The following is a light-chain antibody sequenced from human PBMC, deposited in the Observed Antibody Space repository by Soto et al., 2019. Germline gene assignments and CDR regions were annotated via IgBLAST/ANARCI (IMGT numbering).Light chain of an antibody. CDR3: SSYRVGGSNV. J-gene: IGLJ1*01. CDR2: NVN. V-gene: IGLV2-14*03. CDR1: SSDVGRHNV. Sequence: QSALTQPASVSGSPGQSITISCSGTSSDVGRHNVVSWYQQHPGKVPQLMIYNVNIRPSGISDRFSASKSGNMASLTISGLQAEDEADYYCSSYRVGGSNVFGTGTQLTVL.